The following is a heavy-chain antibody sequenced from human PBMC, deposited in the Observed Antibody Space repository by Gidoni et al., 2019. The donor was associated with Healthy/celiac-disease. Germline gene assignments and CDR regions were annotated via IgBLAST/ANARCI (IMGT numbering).Heavy chain of an antibody. V-gene: IGHV1-24*01. CDR1: GYTLTELS. Sequence: QVQLVQSGAEVKKPGASVKVSCKVSGYTLTELSMHWVRQAPGKGLEWMGGFDPEDGETIYARKFQGRVTMTEDTSTDTAYMELSSLRSEDTAVYYCATAEPLTATITGAFDYWGQGTLVTVSS. D-gene: IGHD5-12*01. J-gene: IGHJ4*02. CDR3: ATAEPLTATITGAFDY. CDR2: FDPEDGET.